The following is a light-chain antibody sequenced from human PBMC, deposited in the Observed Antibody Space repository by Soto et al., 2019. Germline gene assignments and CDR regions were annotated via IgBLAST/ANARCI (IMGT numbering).Light chain of an antibody. CDR1: RSNIGKNY. CDR3: GTWDSSLGAVL. Sequence: QSVLTQPPLVSAAPGQKVAISCSGSRSNIGKNYVSWYQQLPGTAPKLLIYDNNKRPSGIPDRFSSSKSGTSATLVIARLQTGDEAEYYCGTWDSSLGAVLFGGGTKLTVL. J-gene: IGLJ2*01. V-gene: IGLV1-51*01. CDR2: DNN.